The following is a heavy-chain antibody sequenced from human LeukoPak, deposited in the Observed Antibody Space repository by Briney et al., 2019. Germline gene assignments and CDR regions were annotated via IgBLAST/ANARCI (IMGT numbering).Heavy chain of an antibody. D-gene: IGHD6-13*01. CDR3: ARDARIAIAGSGYYYYGMDV. CDR1: GFTFSSYA. Sequence: PGRSLRLSCAASGFTFSSYAMHWVRQAPGKGLVWVSRINTDGSSVSYADSVKGRFTISRDNAKNTLYLQMNSLRAEDTAVYYCARDARIAIAGSGYYYYGMDVWGKGTPVTVSS. V-gene: IGHV3-74*01. J-gene: IGHJ6*04. CDR2: INTDGSSV.